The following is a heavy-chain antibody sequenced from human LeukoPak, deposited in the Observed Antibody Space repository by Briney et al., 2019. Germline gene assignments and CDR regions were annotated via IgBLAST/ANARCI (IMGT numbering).Heavy chain of an antibody. CDR3: ARDSYYGGTQDY. Sequence: GGSLRLSCAASGFLFSSYEMNWVRQAPGKGLEWVSYISTGGGTIYYADSVKGRFTISRDNAKNSLYLQMNSLRAEDTAVYYCARDSYYGGTQDYWGQGTLVTVSS. CDR2: ISTGGGTI. J-gene: IGHJ4*02. V-gene: IGHV3-48*03. CDR1: GFLFSSYE. D-gene: IGHD4-23*01.